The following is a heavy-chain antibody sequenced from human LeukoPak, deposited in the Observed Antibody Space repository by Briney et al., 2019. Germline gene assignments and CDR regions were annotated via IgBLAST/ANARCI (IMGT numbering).Heavy chain of an antibody. CDR3: AREQWLDY. Sequence: GGSLRLSCEASGFTFSNFEMNWVRQAPGRGLEWVSVLTTGGTPYYAVSVKGRFTISRDESKNTLYLQMNILGAEDTAVYYCAREQWLDYWGQGTLVAVSS. CDR2: LTTGGTP. V-gene: IGHV3-53*01. J-gene: IGHJ4*02. CDR1: GFTFSNFE. D-gene: IGHD6-19*01.